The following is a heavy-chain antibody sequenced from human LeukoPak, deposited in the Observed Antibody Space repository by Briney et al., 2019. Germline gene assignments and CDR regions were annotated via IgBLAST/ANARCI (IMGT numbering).Heavy chain of an antibody. D-gene: IGHD1-26*01. Sequence: ASVKVSCKASGYTFTSYYMHWVRQPPGQGLEWMGIINPSGGSTSYAQKFQGRVTMTRDTSTSTVYMELSSLRSEDTAVYYCARDPIVGATTGYFDYWGQGTLVTVSS. V-gene: IGHV1-46*01. CDR1: GYTFTSYY. CDR2: INPSGGST. CDR3: ARDPIVGATTGYFDY. J-gene: IGHJ4*02.